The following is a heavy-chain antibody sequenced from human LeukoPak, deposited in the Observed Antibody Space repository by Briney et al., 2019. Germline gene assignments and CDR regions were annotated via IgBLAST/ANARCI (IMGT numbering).Heavy chain of an antibody. Sequence: GGSLRLSCAASGFTFSSYGMHWVRQAPGKGLEWVAVISYDGSNKYYADSVKGRFTISRDNSKNTLYLQMNSLRAEDTAVYYCAKDPRRYYDSSGETHFDYWGQGTLVTVSS. V-gene: IGHV3-30*18. CDR3: AKDPRRYYDSSGETHFDY. CDR2: ISYDGSNK. D-gene: IGHD3-22*01. CDR1: GFTFSSYG. J-gene: IGHJ4*02.